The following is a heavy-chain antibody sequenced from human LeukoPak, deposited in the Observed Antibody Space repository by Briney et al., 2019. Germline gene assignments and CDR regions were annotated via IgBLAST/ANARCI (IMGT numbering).Heavy chain of an antibody. CDR2: IIPIFGTA. V-gene: IGHV1-69*01. D-gene: IGHD6-19*01. CDR3: ARDRSSGWYGYRGFDY. J-gene: IGHJ4*02. CDR1: GGTFSSYA. Sequence: ASVKVSCKASGGTFSSYAISWVRQAPGQGLEWMGGIIPIFGTANYAQKFQGRVTITADESTSTAYMELSSLRSEDTAVYYCARDRSSGWYGYRGFDYWGQGILVTVSS.